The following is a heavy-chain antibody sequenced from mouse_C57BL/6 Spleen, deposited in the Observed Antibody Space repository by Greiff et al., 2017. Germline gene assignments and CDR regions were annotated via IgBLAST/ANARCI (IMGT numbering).Heavy chain of an antibody. CDR3: ARRYYGYGEDFDY. CDR2: IDPSDSYT. J-gene: IGHJ2*01. D-gene: IGHD2-2*01. V-gene: IGHV1-69*01. Sequence: VQLQQPGAELVMPGASVKLSCKASGYTFTSYWMHWVKQRPGQGLEWIGEIDPSDSYTNYNQKFKGKSTLTVDKSSSTAYMQLSSLTSEDSAVYYCARRYYGYGEDFDYWGQGTTLTVSS. CDR1: GYTFTSYW.